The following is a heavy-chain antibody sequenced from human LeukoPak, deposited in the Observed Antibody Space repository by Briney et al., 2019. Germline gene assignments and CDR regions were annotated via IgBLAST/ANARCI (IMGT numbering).Heavy chain of an antibody. CDR1: GFIFSNYA. J-gene: IGHJ4*02. CDR2: ISDSGGKT. D-gene: IGHD3-10*01. CDR3: VARAGGVRHFDY. Sequence: GGSLRLSCAASGFIFSNYAMSWVRQAPGKGLEWVSGISDSGGKTDSADSVKGRFTISRDNSKGKVYLQMNSLRAEDTAVYYCVARAGGVRHFDYWGQGTLVTVSS. V-gene: IGHV3-23*01.